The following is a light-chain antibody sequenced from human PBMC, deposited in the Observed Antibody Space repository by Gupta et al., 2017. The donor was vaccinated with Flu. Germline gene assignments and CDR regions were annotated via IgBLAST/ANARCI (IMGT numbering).Light chain of an antibody. J-gene: IGLJ3*02. V-gene: IGLV2-14*01. CDR2: EVS. CDR3: SSYTVTNTWV. CDR1: SGDVGGHKY. Sequence: QSALTQPASVSGSLGQSITISCTGTSGDVGGHKYVSWYQQHPGKAPKIMMYEVSSRPSGVSNRCSGSKSGNTASLTISGLQADDEADDYCSSYTVTNTWVFGGGTKVT.